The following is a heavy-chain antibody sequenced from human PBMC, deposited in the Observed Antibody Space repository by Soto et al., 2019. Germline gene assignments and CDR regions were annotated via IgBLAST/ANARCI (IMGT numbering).Heavy chain of an antibody. CDR3: VREDTGEDQLVSDHY. Sequence: GGSLRLSCSASGFTFGAYAMSWVRKAPGKGLEWVGFIRNRGYGRTTEYAASVRGRFTISRDDSKSIAYLDMNSLQTEDTAVYYCVREDTGEDQLVSDHYWGQGTLATVSS. J-gene: IGHJ4*02. D-gene: IGHD2-2*01. CDR2: IRNRGYGRTT. CDR1: GFTFGAYA. V-gene: IGHV3-49*04.